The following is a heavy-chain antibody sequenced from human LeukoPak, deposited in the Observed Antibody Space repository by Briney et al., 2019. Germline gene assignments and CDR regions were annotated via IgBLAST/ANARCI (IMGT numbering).Heavy chain of an antibody. Sequence: PGRSLRLSCAASGFTFSSYGMHWVRQAPGKGLEWVAVISYDGSNKYYADSVKGRFTISRDNSKNTLYLQMNSLRAEDTAVYYCARGPQYYDFWSGYYRTVDYYYYGMDVWGQGTTVTVSS. J-gene: IGHJ6*02. D-gene: IGHD3-3*01. CDR1: GFTFSSYG. V-gene: IGHV3-30*03. CDR3: ARGPQYYDFWSGYYRTVDYYYYGMDV. CDR2: ISYDGSNK.